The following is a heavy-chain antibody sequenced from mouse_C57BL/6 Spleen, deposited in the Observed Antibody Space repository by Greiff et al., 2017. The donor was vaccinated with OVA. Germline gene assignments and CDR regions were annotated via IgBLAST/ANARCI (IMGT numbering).Heavy chain of an antibody. CDR1: GYTFTSYW. J-gene: IGHJ2*01. V-gene: IGHV1-69*01. CDR2: IDPSDSYT. D-gene: IGHD1-1*01. Sequence: VKLQQPGAELVMPGASVKLSCKASGYTFTSYWMHWVKQRPGQGLEWIGEIDPSDSYTNYNQKFKGKSTLTVDKSSSTAYMQLSSLTSEDSAVYYCARRGHYYGSSLFDYWGQGTTLTVSS. CDR3: ARRGHYYGSSLFDY.